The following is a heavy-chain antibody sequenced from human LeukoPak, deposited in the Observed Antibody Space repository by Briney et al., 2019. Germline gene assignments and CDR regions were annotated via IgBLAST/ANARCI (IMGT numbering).Heavy chain of an antibody. D-gene: IGHD3-22*01. CDR1: GYTLTELS. J-gene: IGHJ3*02. CDR2: LDPEECEI. Sequence: ASVKVSCKVSGYTLTELSMHAVRQAPGKGLEWMGGLDPEECEIIYAQEFQGTVTMTEDTSTDTAYMELSSLRSEDTAVYYCATAGIVVITNPPLLGAFDIWGQGTMVTVSS. CDR3: ATAGIVVITNPPLLGAFDI. V-gene: IGHV1-24*01.